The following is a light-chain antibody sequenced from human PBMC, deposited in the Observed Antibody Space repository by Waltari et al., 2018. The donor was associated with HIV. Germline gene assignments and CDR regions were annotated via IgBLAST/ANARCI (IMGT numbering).Light chain of an antibody. Sequence: QTVLAQPPTVSAAPGRRVTIPCPGSCLNIRDGHAVRWYPQLPGTATELLVYGNSNRHSGHPDRFSGSESGTSASLAIPELQADDAADYYSQCYDSRLGGFVIFGRGSKLTVL. CDR2: GNS. CDR1: CLNIRDGHA. J-gene: IGLJ2*01. V-gene: IGLV1-40*01. CDR3: QCYDSRLGGFVI.